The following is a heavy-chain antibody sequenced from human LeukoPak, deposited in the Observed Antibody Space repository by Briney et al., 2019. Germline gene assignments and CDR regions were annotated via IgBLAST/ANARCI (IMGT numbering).Heavy chain of an antibody. Sequence: GGSLRLSCAASGFASGFTFSDYAVSWVRQAPGKGPEWVASLNGRGATTYYADSVRGRFTISRDNSKNTLYLQMISLGADDTAIYFCAKAPATGEGYYFYYMDVWGTGTTVTVSS. V-gene: IGHV3-23*01. CDR3: AKAPATGEGYYFYYMDV. J-gene: IGHJ6*03. D-gene: IGHD7-27*01. CDR2: LNGRGATT. CDR1: GFTFSDYA.